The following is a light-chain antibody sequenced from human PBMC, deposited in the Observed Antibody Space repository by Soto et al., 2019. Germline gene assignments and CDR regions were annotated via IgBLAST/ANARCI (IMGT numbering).Light chain of an antibody. Sequence: QSVLTQPPSASGTPGQRVTISCSGSSSNIGSNTVNWYQQLPGTAPKLLIYSNNQRPSGVPDRFSGSKSGTSASLAISGLQSEDEADYYCAVWDGSLNGWLFGRGTKLTVL. CDR2: SNN. CDR3: AVWDGSLNGWL. V-gene: IGLV1-44*01. J-gene: IGLJ3*02. CDR1: SSNIGSNT.